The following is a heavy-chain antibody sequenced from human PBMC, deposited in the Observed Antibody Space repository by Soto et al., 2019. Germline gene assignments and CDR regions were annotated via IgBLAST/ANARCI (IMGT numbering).Heavy chain of an antibody. CDR1: EFSSHHHS. J-gene: IGHJ6*02. D-gene: IGHD3-16*01. Sequence: SLRLSCVAAEFSSHHHSIHWVLQGPAKGLEWVSGILWHKVATRYVDSVKGRFTIFKDNVKNSVYLQMNKLSTDDAAFYFFTEDIFPGGADVWGQGTKVTVYS. CDR3: TEDIFPGGADV. CDR2: ILWHKVAT. V-gene: IGHV3-9*02.